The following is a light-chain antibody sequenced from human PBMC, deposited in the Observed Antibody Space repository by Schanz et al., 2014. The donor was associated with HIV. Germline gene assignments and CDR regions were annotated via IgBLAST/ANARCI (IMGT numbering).Light chain of an antibody. CDR2: ATS. V-gene: IGKV3-20*01. Sequence: ELVLTQSPVILSLSPGESATLSCRASQTVSSNSLGWYQQKRGQVPRLLIYATSTRAAGIPDRFSGTGSGTDFTLTISSLEPEDFAVYYCQQYHSSRGTFGGGTKVELK. CDR3: QQYHSSRGT. CDR1: QTVSSNS. J-gene: IGKJ4*01.